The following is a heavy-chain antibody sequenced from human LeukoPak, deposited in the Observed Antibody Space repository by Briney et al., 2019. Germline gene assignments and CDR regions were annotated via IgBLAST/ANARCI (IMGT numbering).Heavy chain of an antibody. CDR2: IYYSGST. CDR1: GGSISSSSYY. Sequence: SETLSLTCTVSGGSISSSSYYWGWIRQPPGKGLEWIGSIYYSGSTYYSPSLKSRVTISVDTSKNQFSLKLSSVTAADTAVYYCARKPKVVVTAIIWFDPWGQGTLVTVSS. CDR3: ARKPKVVVTAIIWFDP. J-gene: IGHJ5*02. D-gene: IGHD2-21*02. V-gene: IGHV4-39*07.